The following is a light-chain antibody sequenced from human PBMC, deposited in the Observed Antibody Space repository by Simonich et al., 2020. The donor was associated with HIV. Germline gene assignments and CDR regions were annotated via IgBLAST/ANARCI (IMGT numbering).Light chain of an antibody. Sequence: EIVMTQSPATLSVSPGERATLSCRASQSVSRNLAWYQQKPGQAPRLLIYDASNRATGIPARFSGSGSGTDFTLTISSLQPEDFAAYYCQQYYSTPTFGGGTKVEIK. V-gene: IGKV3D-15*01. CDR2: DAS. CDR3: QQYYSTPT. J-gene: IGKJ4*01. CDR1: QSVSRN.